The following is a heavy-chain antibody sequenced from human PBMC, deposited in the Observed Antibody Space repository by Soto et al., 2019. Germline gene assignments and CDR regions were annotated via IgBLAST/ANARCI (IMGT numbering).Heavy chain of an antibody. V-gene: IGHV4-59*01. CDR2: IYYSGST. J-gene: IGHJ4*02. Sequence: PSETLSLTCTVSGGSISSYYWSWIRQPPGKGLEWIGYIYYSGSTNYNPSLKSRVTISVDTSKNQFSLKLSSVTAADTAVYYCARGKDYDILTGYPFDYGGQETLVTVSS. CDR1: GGSISSYY. D-gene: IGHD3-9*01. CDR3: ARGKDYDILTGYPFDY.